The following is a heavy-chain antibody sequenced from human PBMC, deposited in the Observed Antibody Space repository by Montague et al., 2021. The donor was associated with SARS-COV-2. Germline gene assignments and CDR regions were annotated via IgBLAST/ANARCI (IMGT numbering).Heavy chain of an antibody. CDR2: INHSGST. J-gene: IGHJ4*02. CDR1: GGSFSGYY. CDR3: ARGLAELRYFDWYHYYFDY. D-gene: IGHD3-9*01. Sequence: SETLSLTCAVYGGSFSGYYWSWIRQPPGKGLEWIGEINHSGSTNYNPSLKSRVTMSVDTFKNQFSLKLSSVTAADTAVYYCARGLAELRYFDWYHYYFDYWGQGTLVTVSS. V-gene: IGHV4-34*01.